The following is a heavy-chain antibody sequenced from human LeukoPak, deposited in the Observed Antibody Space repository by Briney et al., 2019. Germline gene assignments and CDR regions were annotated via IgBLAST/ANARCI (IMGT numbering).Heavy chain of an antibody. J-gene: IGHJ4*02. CDR3: ARDRGSSGWYEFDY. CDR1: GFTYSIHW. CDR2: IKQDGSEK. D-gene: IGHD6-19*01. Sequence: GRTLRLFCAASGFTYSIHWMSWVRHAPAKGREGVTNIKQDGSEKYYVGSVKGRFTISRDNAKNSLYLQMNSLRAEDTAVYYCARDRGSSGWYEFDYWGQGTLVTVSS. V-gene: IGHV3-7*01.